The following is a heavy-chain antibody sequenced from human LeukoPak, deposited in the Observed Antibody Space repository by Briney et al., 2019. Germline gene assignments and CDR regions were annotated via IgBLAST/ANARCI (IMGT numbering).Heavy chain of an antibody. D-gene: IGHD3-3*01. CDR2: ISSSSSYI. Sequence: GGSLRLSCAASGFTFSSYSMNWVRQAPGKGLEWVSSISSSSSYIYYADSVKGRFTISRDNAKNSLYLQMNGLRAEDTAVYYCASQELYDFWSGYSPLGYWGQGTLVTVSS. V-gene: IGHV3-21*01. J-gene: IGHJ4*02. CDR3: ASQELYDFWSGYSPLGY. CDR1: GFTFSSYS.